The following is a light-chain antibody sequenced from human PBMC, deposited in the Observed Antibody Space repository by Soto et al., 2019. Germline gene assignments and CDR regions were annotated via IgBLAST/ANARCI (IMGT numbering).Light chain of an antibody. V-gene: IGLV1-51*02. CDR1: SSNIGNSY. J-gene: IGLJ2*01. CDR3: GTWDSSGSVGV. Sequence: QSVLTQPPSVSASPGQTVTMSCSGGSSNIGNSYVSWYQHLPGTAPKLLIYETEKRPSDIPDRFSASKSGTSATLGISGLQTGDEADYYCGTWDSSGSVGVLGGGTKLTVL. CDR2: ETE.